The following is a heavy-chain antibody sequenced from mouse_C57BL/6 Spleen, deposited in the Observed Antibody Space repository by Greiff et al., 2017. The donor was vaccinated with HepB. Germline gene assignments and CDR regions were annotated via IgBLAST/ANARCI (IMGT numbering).Heavy chain of an antibody. D-gene: IGHD2-3*01. CDR3: ARWWLLDDFDY. J-gene: IGHJ2*01. Sequence: EVMLMESGGGLVKPGGSLKLSCAASGFTFSDYGMHWVRQAPEKGLEWVAYISSGSSTIYYADTVKGRFTLSRDNAKNTLFLQMTSLRSEDTAMYCCARWWLLDDFDYWGQGTTLTVSS. CDR2: ISSGSSTI. V-gene: IGHV5-17*01. CDR1: GFTFSDYG.